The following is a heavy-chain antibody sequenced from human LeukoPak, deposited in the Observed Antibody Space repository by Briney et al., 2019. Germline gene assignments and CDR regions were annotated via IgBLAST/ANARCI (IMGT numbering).Heavy chain of an antibody. J-gene: IGHJ3*02. CDR2: IKSDGSST. CDR3: ARDPAYCSSTSCYAGVAFDI. CDR1: GFTFSSYA. D-gene: IGHD2-2*01. Sequence: GGSLRLSCAASGFTFSSYAMSWVRQAPGKGLVWVSSIKSDGSSTSYADSVKGRFTISRDNAKNSLYLQMNSLRAEDTAVYYCARDPAYCSSTSCYAGVAFDIWGQGTMVTVSS. V-gene: IGHV3-74*01.